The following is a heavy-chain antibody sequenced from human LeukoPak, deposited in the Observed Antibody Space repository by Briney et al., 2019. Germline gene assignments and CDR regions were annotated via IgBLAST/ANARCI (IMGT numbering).Heavy chain of an antibody. Sequence: SQTLSLTCTVSGGSFSSGDYYWRWLRQPPGTGLEWIGYIYYSRSTYYNPSLKSRVTISVDTSKNQFSLKLSSVTAADTAVYYCAYLLDYYDSSGTDYWGQGTLVTVSS. D-gene: IGHD3-22*01. V-gene: IGHV4-30-4*01. J-gene: IGHJ4*02. CDR3: AYLLDYYDSSGTDY. CDR1: GGSFSSGDYY. CDR2: IYYSRST.